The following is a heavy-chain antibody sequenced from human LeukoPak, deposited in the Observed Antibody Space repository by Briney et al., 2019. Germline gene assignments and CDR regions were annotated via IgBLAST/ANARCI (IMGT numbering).Heavy chain of an antibody. CDR2: ISGSGVST. CDR3: AKDFIRGSIGYFDY. V-gene: IGHV3-23*01. CDR1: GFTFSSYA. J-gene: IGHJ4*02. D-gene: IGHD3-10*01. Sequence: PGGSLRHSCAASGFTFSSYAMSWVRQAPGKGLEWVSGISGSGVSTYFADSVKGRFTISRDNSKNTLYLQMNSLRAEDTAVYYCAKDFIRGSIGYFDYWGQGTLVTVSS.